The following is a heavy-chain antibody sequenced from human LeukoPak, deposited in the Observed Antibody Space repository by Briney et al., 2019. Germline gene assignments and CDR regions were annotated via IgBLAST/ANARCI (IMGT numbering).Heavy chain of an antibody. D-gene: IGHD2-21*02. Sequence: PGGSLRLSCAASGFTFSDSAMNWVRQAPGKGLEWVSVIGGSGGPTFYADSVRGRFTISRDNSKNTLYLRLNSLRAEDTAVYYCARRGDPYYFDYWGQGALVTVSA. CDR2: IGGSGGPT. V-gene: IGHV3-23*01. CDR1: GFTFSDSA. CDR3: ARRGDPYYFDY. J-gene: IGHJ4*02.